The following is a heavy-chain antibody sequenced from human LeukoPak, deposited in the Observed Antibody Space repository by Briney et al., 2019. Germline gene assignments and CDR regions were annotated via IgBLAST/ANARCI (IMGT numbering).Heavy chain of an antibody. CDR1: GGSFSGYY. CDR2: INHSGST. J-gene: IGHJ6*02. CDR3: ARDPRIAVAGTPYYYYGMDV. Sequence: SETLSLTCAVYGGSFSGYYWSWIRQPPGKGLEWIGEINHSGSTNYNPSLKSRVTISVDTSKNQFSLKLSSVTAADTAVYYCARDPRIAVAGTPYYYYGMDVWGQGTTVTVSS. V-gene: IGHV4-34*01. D-gene: IGHD6-19*01.